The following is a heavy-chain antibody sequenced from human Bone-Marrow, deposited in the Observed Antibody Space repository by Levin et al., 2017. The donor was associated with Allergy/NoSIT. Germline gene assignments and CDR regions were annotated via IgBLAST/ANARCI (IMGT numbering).Heavy chain of an antibody. CDR2: ISGSGGST. J-gene: IGHJ4*02. V-gene: IGHV3-23*01. CDR1: GFTFSSYA. Sequence: QAGGSLRLSCAASGFTFSSYAMSWVRQAPGKGLEWVSAISGSGGSTYYADSVKGRFTISRDNSKNTLYLQMNSLRAEDTAVYYCAKLTDSSGYYQDNRDPARIQRYYFDYWGQGTLVTVSS. CDR3: AKLTDSSGYYQDNRDPARIQRYYFDY. D-gene: IGHD3-22*01.